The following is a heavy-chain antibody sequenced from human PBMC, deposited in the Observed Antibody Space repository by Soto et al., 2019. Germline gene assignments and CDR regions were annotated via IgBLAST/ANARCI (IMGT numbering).Heavy chain of an antibody. CDR3: AKGGYTTYFEY. D-gene: IGHD5-18*01. V-gene: IGHV3-23*01. J-gene: IGHJ4*02. Sequence: EVQLLESGGGLVQPGVSLRLSCAASGFTFSSYAMTWVRQAAGKGLEWVSTIRARGDSTFYGDSVKGRCTISRDNSDNTVYLQMNSLKAEDTAVYYCAKGGYTTYFEYWAQGTLVTVSS. CDR1: GFTFSSYA. CDR2: IRARGDST.